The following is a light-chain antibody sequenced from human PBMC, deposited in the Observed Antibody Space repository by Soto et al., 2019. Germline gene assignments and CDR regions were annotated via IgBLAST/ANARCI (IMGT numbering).Light chain of an antibody. CDR1: QSVSNN. CDR2: DTS. Sequence: EIVLTQSPGTLSLSPGERATLSCRASQSVSNNYLAWYQHKPGQAPRLLIYDTSTRVAGIPARFTGSGSGTDFTLTISSLQSEDFAVYYCQQYNIWRSISFGQGTRLEIK. V-gene: IGKV3-15*01. CDR3: QQYNIWRSIS. J-gene: IGKJ5*01.